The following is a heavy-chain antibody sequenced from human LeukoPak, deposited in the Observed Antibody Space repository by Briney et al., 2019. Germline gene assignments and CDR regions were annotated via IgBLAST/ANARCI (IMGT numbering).Heavy chain of an antibody. CDR3: ARSRDDILTGYIYYYYMDV. D-gene: IGHD3-9*01. Sequence: ASVKVSCKASGYTFTGYYMHWVRQAPGQGLEWMGWINPNSGGTNYAQKFQGWVTMTRDTSISTAYMDLSSLRSEDTAVYYCARSRDDILTGYIYYYYMDVWGKGTTVTVSS. V-gene: IGHV1-2*04. J-gene: IGHJ6*03. CDR2: INPNSGGT. CDR1: GYTFTGYY.